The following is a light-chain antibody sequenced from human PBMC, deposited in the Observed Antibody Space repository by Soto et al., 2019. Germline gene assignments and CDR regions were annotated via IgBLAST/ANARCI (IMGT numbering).Light chain of an antibody. CDR1: QSISTW. CDR3: QQYNSYSWT. Sequence: DTPMTQSPSTLSATVGDRVTIPCRASQSISTWLAWYQQKPGKAPKLLIYDASSLESGVPSRFSGSGSGTEFTLTISSLQPDDFATYYCQQYNSYSWTFGQGTKVDI. J-gene: IGKJ1*01. CDR2: DAS. V-gene: IGKV1-5*01.